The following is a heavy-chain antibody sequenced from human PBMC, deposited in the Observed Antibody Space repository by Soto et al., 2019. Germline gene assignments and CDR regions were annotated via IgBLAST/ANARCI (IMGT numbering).Heavy chain of an antibody. D-gene: IGHD2-8*01. V-gene: IGHV4-4*02. CDR3: ARATMVLSRSYFDS. J-gene: IGHJ4*02. CDR1: GGSISSSNW. Sequence: PSETLSLTCAVSGGSISSSNWWSWVRQPPGKGLEWIGEIYHSGSTNYNPSLKSRVTISVDKSKNQLSLNLTSVTAADTAVYYCARATMVLSRSYFDSWGQGTPVTVSS. CDR2: IYHSGST.